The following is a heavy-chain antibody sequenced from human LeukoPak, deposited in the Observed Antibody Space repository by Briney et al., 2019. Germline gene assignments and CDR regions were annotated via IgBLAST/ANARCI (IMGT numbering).Heavy chain of an antibody. V-gene: IGHV3-66*01. CDR1: GFTVSSNY. D-gene: IGHD2-15*01. CDR2: IYSGGST. J-gene: IGHJ4*02. CDR3: ARERGYCSGGSCYFEYYFDY. Sequence: PGGSLRLSCAASGFTVSSNYMSWVRQAPGKGLEWVSVIYSGGSTYYADSVKGRFTISRDNSKNTLYLQMNSLRAEDTAVYYCARERGYCSGGSCYFEYYFDYWGQGTLVTVSS.